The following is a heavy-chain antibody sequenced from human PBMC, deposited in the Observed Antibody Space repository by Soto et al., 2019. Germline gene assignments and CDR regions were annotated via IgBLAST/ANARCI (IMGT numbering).Heavy chain of an antibody. CDR2: IYPGNSDT. CDR1: GCIFTTYL. J-gene: IGHJ4*02. CDR3: ARWDRFVFGVRCPPGSSHF. D-gene: IGHD3-3*01. V-gene: IGHV5-51*01. Sequence: GEALKISCNGSGCIFTTYLIGWVRQMPGKGLEWMGIIYPGNSDTRYNPSFQGQLSISADQSSSTAYLQWSSLRPSDTAMFYCARWDRFVFGVRCPPGSSHFWGQGPLVT.